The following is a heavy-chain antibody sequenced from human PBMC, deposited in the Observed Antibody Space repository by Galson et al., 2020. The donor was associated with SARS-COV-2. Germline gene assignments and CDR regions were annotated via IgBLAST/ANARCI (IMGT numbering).Heavy chain of an antibody. Sequence: SVKVSCKTSGFSFTASAVQWVRQARGQRLEWIGWIVVGSGKTNSAQKFQERVTITRDMSTSTAYMEMSSLRSEDTAVYYCAAFVGNNPAYWGQGTLVTVSA. J-gene: IGHJ4*02. D-gene: IGHD1-26*01. CDR3: AAFVGNNPAY. CDR2: IVVGSGKT. CDR1: GFSFTASA. V-gene: IGHV1-58*01.